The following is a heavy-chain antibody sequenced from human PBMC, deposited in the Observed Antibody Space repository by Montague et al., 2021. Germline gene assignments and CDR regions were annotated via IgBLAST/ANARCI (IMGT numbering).Heavy chain of an antibody. J-gene: IGHJ6*03. Sequence: SLRLSCAASGFTFSSYWTSWVRQAPGKGLEWVANIGDDGVETYYVDSVKGRFTVSRVNAKSSLYLQMNSLRAEDTAAYYCGVSPRRGGMDVWGKGTTVTVSS. CDR1: GFTFSSYW. CDR3: GVSPRRGGMDV. V-gene: IGHV3-7*01. CDR2: IGDDGVET.